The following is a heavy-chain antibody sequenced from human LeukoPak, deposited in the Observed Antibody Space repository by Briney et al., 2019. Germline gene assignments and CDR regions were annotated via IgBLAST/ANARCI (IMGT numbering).Heavy chain of an antibody. CDR3: ARDLIRDYDILTGLFPYYYYGMDV. J-gene: IGHJ6*02. V-gene: IGHV3-66*01. Sequence: GGSLRLSCAASGFTVSSNYMSWVRQAPGRGLEWVSVIYSGGSTYYSAAVKGRFTISRDNSKNTLYLQMNSLRAEDTAVYYCARDLIRDYDILTGLFPYYYYGMDVWGQGTTVTVSS. CDR2: IYSGGST. CDR1: GFTVSSNY. D-gene: IGHD3-9*01.